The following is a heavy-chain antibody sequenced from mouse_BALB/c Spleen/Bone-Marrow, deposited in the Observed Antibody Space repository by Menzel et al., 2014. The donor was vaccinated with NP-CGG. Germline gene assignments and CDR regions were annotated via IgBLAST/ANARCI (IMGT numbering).Heavy chain of an antibody. Sequence: QVQLQQSGAELVRPGTSVKVSCKASGYAFTNYLIEWVKQRPGQGLEWIGVINPGSGGTNYNEKFKGKATLTADKSSSTAYMQLSSLTSDDSAVYFCARGITTGYFDYWGQGTTLTVPS. CDR1: GYAFTNYL. V-gene: IGHV1-54*01. CDR2: INPGSGGT. J-gene: IGHJ2*01. D-gene: IGHD1-1*01. CDR3: ARGITTGYFDY.